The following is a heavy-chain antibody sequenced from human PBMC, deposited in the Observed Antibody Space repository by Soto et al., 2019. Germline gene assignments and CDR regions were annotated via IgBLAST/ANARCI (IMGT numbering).Heavy chain of an antibody. J-gene: IGHJ3*02. CDR1: GGSMSSSNW. CDR2: AHHSGRT. CDR3: ARLYGLDAFDS. D-gene: IGHD3-16*02. Sequence: SETLSLTCTVSGGSMSSSNWWNWVRQPPGKGLEWIGEAHHSGRTNYNPSLKSRVTISVDTSKNQFSLKLSSVTAADTAVYYCARLYGLDAFDSWGQGTMVTVSS. V-gene: IGHV4-4*02.